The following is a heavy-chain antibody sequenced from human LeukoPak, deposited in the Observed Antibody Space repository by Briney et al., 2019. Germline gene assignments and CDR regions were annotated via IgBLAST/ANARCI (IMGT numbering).Heavy chain of an antibody. CDR3: ARDSRYSDNSGYYYSHYYMDV. Sequence: SETLSLNCTGSVGSISYYYWSWLRQPPGKRLEWIGYIYNSGTTRYNPSLMSRVTISVDTSKNQFSLNLRSVTAADTAVYYCARDSRYSDNSGYYYSHYYMDVWGKGTTVTASS. V-gene: IGHV4-59*01. D-gene: IGHD3-22*01. CDR1: VGSISYYY. CDR2: IYNSGTT. J-gene: IGHJ6*03.